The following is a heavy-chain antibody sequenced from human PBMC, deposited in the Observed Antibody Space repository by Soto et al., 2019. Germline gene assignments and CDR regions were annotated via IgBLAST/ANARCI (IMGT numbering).Heavy chain of an antibody. Sequence: VQLVQSGAEVKKPGSSVKVSCKASGGTFSSYTISWVRQAPGQGLEWMGRIIPILGIANYAQKFQGRVTITADKSTSTAYMELRSLRSEDTAVYYCARDLIGVRGYGDYFNAFDIWGQGTMVTVSS. V-gene: IGHV1-69*08. CDR2: IIPILGIA. CDR3: ARDLIGVRGYGDYFNAFDI. D-gene: IGHD4-17*01. CDR1: GGTFSSYT. J-gene: IGHJ3*02.